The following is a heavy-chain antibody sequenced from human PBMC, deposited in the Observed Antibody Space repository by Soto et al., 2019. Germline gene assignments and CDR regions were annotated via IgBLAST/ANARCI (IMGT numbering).Heavy chain of an antibody. CDR2: LTPSGGET. D-gene: IGHD3-16*01. Sequence: GGSLRLSCVASGFTFSTYAMSWVRQAPGKGLEWVSALTPSGGETYYADSVKGRFTISRDNSMNALYLQMNSLRIEDTAVYYCAHPRGYGVFDAYDIWGQGTLVTVSS. CDR1: GFTFSTYA. V-gene: IGHV3-23*01. CDR3: AHPRGYGVFDAYDI. J-gene: IGHJ4*02.